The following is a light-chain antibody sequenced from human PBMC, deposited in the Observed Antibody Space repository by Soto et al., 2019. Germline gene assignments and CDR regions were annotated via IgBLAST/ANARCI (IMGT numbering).Light chain of an antibody. CDR1: SGYSTYS. CDR2: IKYDGTH. V-gene: IGLV4-69*01. Sequence: QLVLTQSPSASASLGASVKLTCTLSSGYSTYSIAWHQQQSEKGPRFLMKIKYDGTHSKGDGFFDRFSGSSSGAERHLTISSLQSEDVADYYCQSLGTGIQVFGGGTKLTVL. J-gene: IGLJ3*02. CDR3: QSLGTGIQV.